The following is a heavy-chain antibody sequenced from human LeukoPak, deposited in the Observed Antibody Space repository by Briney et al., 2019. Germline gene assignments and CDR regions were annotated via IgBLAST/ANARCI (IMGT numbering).Heavy chain of an antibody. J-gene: IGHJ3*02. CDR3: AKTLPADDALDI. CDR2: ISWNSGSI. CDR1: GFTFYDYA. Sequence: QSGGSLRLSCAASGFTFYDYAMHWVRQAPGKGLEWVSGISWNSGSIGYADSVKGRFTISRDNAKNSLYLQMNSLRAEDMALYYCAKTLPADDALDIWGQGTMVTVSS. V-gene: IGHV3-9*03.